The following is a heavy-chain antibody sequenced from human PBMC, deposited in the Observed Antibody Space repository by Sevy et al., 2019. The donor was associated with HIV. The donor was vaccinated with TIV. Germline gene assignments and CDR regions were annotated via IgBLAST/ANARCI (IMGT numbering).Heavy chain of an antibody. V-gene: IGHV4-59*13. D-gene: IGHD4-17*01. CDR1: GGSISSYY. CDR2: IYYSRST. Sequence: SETQSLTCTVSGGSISSYYWSWIRQPPGKGLEWIGYIYYSRSTNYNPSLKSRVTISVDTSKNQFSLKLSSVTAADTAVYYCARDNSGDYGHYYYYGMDVWGQGTTVTVSS. J-gene: IGHJ6*02. CDR3: ARDNSGDYGHYYYYGMDV.